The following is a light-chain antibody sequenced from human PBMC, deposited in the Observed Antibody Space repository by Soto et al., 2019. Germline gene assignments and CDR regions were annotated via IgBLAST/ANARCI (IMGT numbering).Light chain of an antibody. Sequence: DIQMTQSPSSLSASIGDRVTITCRASQTISTYLNWYQQQPGKAPKLLIYAASTLQSGVPSRFSGSGSGTDFTLTTSSLQPEDFAIYCRQQSYSSPWTFGQGTKVEIK. CDR3: QQSYSSPWT. J-gene: IGKJ1*01. CDR1: QTISTY. V-gene: IGKV1-39*01. CDR2: AAS.